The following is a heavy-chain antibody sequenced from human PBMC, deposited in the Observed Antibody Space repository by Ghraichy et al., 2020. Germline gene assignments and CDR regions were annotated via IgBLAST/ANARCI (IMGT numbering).Heavy chain of an antibody. V-gene: IGHV3-30*04. Sequence: GGSLRLSCAASGFTFSSYAMHWVRQAPGKGLEWVAVISYDGSNKYYADSVKGRFTISRDNSKNTLYLQMNSLRAEDTAVYYCARGYRSSWLTDYWGQGTLVTVSS. CDR3: ARGYRSSWLTDY. CDR2: ISYDGSNK. D-gene: IGHD6-13*01. CDR1: GFTFSSYA. J-gene: IGHJ4*02.